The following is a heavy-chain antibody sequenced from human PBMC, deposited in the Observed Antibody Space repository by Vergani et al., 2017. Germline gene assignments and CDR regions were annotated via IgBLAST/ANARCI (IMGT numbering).Heavy chain of an antibody. V-gene: IGHV3-30*02. Sequence: QVQLVESGGGVVQPGGSLRLSCAASGFTFSSYGMHWVRPAPGKGLGWVAFIGYDGNNKYYADSVKGRLTISRDNSKNKLYLQRTSLRAEDTSVYYCGKAQPCLSVFAGRFDYWGQGTLVTVSS. CDR1: GFTFSSYG. CDR3: GKAQPCLSVFAGRFDY. D-gene: IGHD1-14*01. J-gene: IGHJ4*02. CDR2: IGYDGNNK.